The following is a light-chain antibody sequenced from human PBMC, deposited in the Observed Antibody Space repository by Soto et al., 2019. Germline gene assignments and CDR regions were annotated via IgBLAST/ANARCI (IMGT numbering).Light chain of an antibody. CDR2: EVS. Sequence: QSALTQPASVSGSPGQSITISCTGTSSDVGAYNYVSWYQQYPGKAPKLMIYEVSNRPSGVSNRFSGSKSGNTASLTISGLQAEVEAAYDCSSYTSTNTRYVFGSGPKLTVL. V-gene: IGLV2-14*01. CDR3: SSYTSTNTRYV. J-gene: IGLJ1*01. CDR1: SSDVGAYNY.